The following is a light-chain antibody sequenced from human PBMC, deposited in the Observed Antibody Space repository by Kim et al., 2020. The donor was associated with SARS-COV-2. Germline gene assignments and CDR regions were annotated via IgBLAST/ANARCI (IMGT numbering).Light chain of an antibody. V-gene: IGLV2-14*03. CDR1: SSDVGGYNY. J-gene: IGLJ2*01. CDR3: SSYTSSSTLV. Sequence: GQSITIPCTGTSSDVGGYNYVSWYQQHPGKAPKLMIYDVSNRSSGVSNRFSGSKSGNTASLTISGLQAEDEADYYCSSYTSSSTLVFGGGTQLTVL. CDR2: DVS.